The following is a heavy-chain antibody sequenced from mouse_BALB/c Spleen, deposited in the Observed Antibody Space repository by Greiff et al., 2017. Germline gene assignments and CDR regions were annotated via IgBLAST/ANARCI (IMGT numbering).Heavy chain of an antibody. J-gene: IGHJ4*01. CDR2: ISYDGSN. CDR1: GYSITSGYY. D-gene: IGHD1-1*01. Sequence: DVKLQESGPGLVKPSQSLSLTCSVTGYSITSGYYWNWIRQFPGNKLEWMGYISYDGSNNYNPSLKNRISITRDTSKNQFFLKLNSVTTEDTATYYCARELRGAPMDYWGQGTSVTVSS. V-gene: IGHV3-6*02. CDR3: ARELRGAPMDY.